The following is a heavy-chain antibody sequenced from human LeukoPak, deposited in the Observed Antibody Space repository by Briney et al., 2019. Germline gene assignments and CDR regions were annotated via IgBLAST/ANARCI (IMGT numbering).Heavy chain of an antibody. V-gene: IGHV5-51*01. J-gene: IGHJ4*02. D-gene: IGHD6-13*01. Sequence: GDSLRISCEGSGYSFTTYWIGWVRQMPGKGLEWMGIIYPGDSDTTYSPSFQGQVTISADKSSSTSYLQWSSLKASDTAMYYWARLVVGSSFDYWGQGSLVTVSP. CDR1: GYSFTTYW. CDR2: IYPGDSDT. CDR3: ARLVVGSSFDY.